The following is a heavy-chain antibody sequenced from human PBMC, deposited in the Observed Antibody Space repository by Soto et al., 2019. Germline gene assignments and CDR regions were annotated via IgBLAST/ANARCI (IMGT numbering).Heavy chain of an antibody. D-gene: IGHD2-15*01. V-gene: IGHV3-30*18. J-gene: IGHJ4*02. CDR1: GFIFSSYG. CDR3: AKEVLCGGGSGSCSEGFDY. Sequence: QVQLVESGGGVVQPGRSLRLSCAASGFIFSSYGMHWVRQAPGKGLEWVAVISYEGSHTYYADSVKGRFTITRDNSKNTLYLQINSLRPEDTAVYYCAKEVLCGGGSGSCSEGFDYWGQGTLLTVSS. CDR2: ISYEGSHT.